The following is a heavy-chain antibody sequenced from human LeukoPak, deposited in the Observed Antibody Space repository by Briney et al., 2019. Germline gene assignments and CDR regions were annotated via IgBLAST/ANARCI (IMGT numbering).Heavy chain of an antibody. CDR1: GYSISSGYY. J-gene: IGHJ5*02. V-gene: IGHV4-38-2*02. D-gene: IGHD4-11*01. Sequence: SETLSLTCAVSGYSISSGYYWGWIRQPPGKGLEWIGYIYYSGSTYYNPSLKSRVTISVDTSKNQFSLKLSSVTAADTAVYYCAREVYSNYRWFDPWGQGTLVTVSS. CDR2: IYYSGST. CDR3: AREVYSNYRWFDP.